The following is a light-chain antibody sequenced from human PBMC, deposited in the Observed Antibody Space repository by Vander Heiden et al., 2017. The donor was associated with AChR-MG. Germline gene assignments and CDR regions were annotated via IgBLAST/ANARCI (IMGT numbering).Light chain of an antibody. Sequence: QSVLTQPPSVSGAPGQRVTLSSPGSFSNIGAGYDVHWYQQLPGTAPKLLINGNTNRPSGVPARFSASKSGTSASLAITGLQAEDEADYYCQSYESRLSGSKVFGTGTKVTVL. J-gene: IGLJ1*01. CDR3: QSYESRLSGSKV. CDR2: GNT. CDR1: FSNIGAGYD. V-gene: IGLV1-40*01.